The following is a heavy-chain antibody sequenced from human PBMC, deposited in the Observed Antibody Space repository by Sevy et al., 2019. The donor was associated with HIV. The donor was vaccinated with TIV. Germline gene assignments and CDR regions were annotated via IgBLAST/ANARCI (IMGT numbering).Heavy chain of an antibody. V-gene: IGHV3-21*01. CDR2: ISSSSTYI. D-gene: IGHD2-15*01. J-gene: IGHJ6*02. Sequence: GGSLRLSCAASGFTIRTYNMNWVHQAPGKGLEWVSSISSSSTYIDYAYSVKGRFTISRDNAKNSLYLQMSSLRAEDTAVYYCARDLVIPATTDYFYYGMDVWGQGTTVTVSS. CDR3: ARDLVIPATTDYFYYGMDV. CDR1: GFTIRTYN.